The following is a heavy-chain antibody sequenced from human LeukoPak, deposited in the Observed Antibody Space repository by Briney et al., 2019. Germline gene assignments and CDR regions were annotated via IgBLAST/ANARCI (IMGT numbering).Heavy chain of an antibody. Sequence: GGSLRLSCAASGFTFDDYAMHWVRQAPGKGLEWVSLISWDGGSTYYADSVKGRSTISRDNSKNSLYLQMNSLRAEDTALYYCAKDKGHGDYVDYWGQGTLVTVSS. J-gene: IGHJ4*02. V-gene: IGHV3-43D*03. CDR3: AKDKGHGDYVDY. D-gene: IGHD4-17*01. CDR1: GFTFDDYA. CDR2: ISWDGGST.